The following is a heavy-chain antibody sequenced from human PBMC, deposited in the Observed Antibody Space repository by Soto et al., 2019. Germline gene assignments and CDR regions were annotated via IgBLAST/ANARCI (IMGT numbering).Heavy chain of an antibody. J-gene: IGHJ4*02. Sequence: QSGGSLRLACAASGFTFSSYAMSWVRQAPGKGLEWVSTISGSGGGTYYADSMKGRFTISRDNSKNTLYLQMYSLRVEDTAVYYCARESDHWGQGTLVTVSS. CDR3: ARESDH. CDR1: GFTFSSYA. CDR2: ISGSGGGT. V-gene: IGHV3-23*01.